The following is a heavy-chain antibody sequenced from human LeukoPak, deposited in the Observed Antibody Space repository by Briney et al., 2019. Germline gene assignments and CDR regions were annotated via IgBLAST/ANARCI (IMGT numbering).Heavy chain of an antibody. V-gene: IGHV3-21*01. J-gene: IGHJ6*03. CDR2: ISSSSSYV. CDR3: ARERGYSYYMDV. CDR1: GFTFSSYS. Sequence: PGGSLRLSCAASGFTFSSYSMNWVRQAPGKGLEWVSSISSSSSYVYYADSVKGRFTISRDNAKNSLYLQMNSLRAEDTAVYYCARERGYSYYMDVWGKGTTVTVSS.